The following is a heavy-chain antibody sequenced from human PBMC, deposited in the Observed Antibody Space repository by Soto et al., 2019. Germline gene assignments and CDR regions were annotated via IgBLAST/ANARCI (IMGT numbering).Heavy chain of an antibody. CDR1: GGTFSSYA. CDR2: IIPIFGTA. J-gene: IGHJ6*02. D-gene: IGHD1-26*01. Sequence: SVKVSCKASGGTFSSYAISWVRQAPGQGLEWMGGIIPIFGTANYAQKFQGRVTITADESTSTAYMELSSLRSEDTAVYYCARGSTAGGSYSYYYYYGMDVWGQGTTVT. CDR3: ARGSTAGGSYSYYYYYGMDV. V-gene: IGHV1-69*13.